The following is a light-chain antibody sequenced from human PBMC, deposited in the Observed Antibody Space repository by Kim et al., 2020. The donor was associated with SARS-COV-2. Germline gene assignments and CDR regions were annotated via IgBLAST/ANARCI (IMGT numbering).Light chain of an antibody. V-gene: IGKV1-5*01. CDR3: HQYSSYST. Sequence: AASGGDTVTITCRASQSISSRLAWYQQRPGKAPELLIYAASTLERGVPSRFSGTGSGTEFTLTISSLPSDDLATYYCHQYSSYSTFGQGTKVDI. CDR1: QSISSR. J-gene: IGKJ1*01. CDR2: AAS.